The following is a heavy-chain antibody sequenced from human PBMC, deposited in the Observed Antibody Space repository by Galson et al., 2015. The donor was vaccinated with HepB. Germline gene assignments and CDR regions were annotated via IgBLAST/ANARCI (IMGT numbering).Heavy chain of an antibody. CDR1: GYTFTSYA. V-gene: IGHV1-3*01. J-gene: IGHJ3*02. CDR2: INAGNGNT. D-gene: IGHD1-26*01. Sequence: QSGAEVKKPGESLRISCKGSGYTFTSYAMHWVRQAPGQRLEWMGWINAGNGNTKYSQKFQGRVTITRDTSASTAYMELSSLRSEDTAVYYCARDLYSGSYGGAFDIWGQGTMVTVSS. CDR3: ARDLYSGSYGGAFDI.